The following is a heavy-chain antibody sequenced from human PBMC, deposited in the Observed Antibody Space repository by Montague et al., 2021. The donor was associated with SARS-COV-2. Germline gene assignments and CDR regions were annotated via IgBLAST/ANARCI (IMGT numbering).Heavy chain of an antibody. CDR1: GFTFSSYG. V-gene: IGHV3-30*18. D-gene: IGHD3-3*01. CDR2: ISYDGSNK. J-gene: IGHJ6*02. Sequence: SLRLSCAASGFTFSSYGMHWVRQAPGKGLEWVAVISYDGSNKYYADSVEGRFTISRDNSKNTLYLQMNSLRAEDTAVYYCAKDLTIFGVVIETNYYYYYGMDVWGQGTTVTVSS. CDR3: AKDLTIFGVVIETNYYYYYGMDV.